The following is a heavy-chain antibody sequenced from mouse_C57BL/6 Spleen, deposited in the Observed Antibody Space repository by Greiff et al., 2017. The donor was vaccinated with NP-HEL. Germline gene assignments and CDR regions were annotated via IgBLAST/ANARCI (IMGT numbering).Heavy chain of an antibody. D-gene: IGHD2-5*01. J-gene: IGHJ4*01. V-gene: IGHV1-69*01. CDR1: GYTFTSYW. CDR3: ARREDYSNYGVSDYAMDY. Sequence: VQLQQSGAELVMPGASVKLSCKASGYTFTSYWMHWVKQRPGQGLEWIGEIDPSDSYTNYNQKFKGKSTLTVDKSSSTAYMQLSSLTSEDSAVYYCARREDYSNYGVSDYAMDYWGQGTSVTVSS. CDR2: IDPSDSYT.